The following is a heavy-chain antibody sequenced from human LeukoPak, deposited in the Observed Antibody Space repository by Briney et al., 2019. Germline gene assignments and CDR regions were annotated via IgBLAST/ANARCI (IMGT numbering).Heavy chain of an antibody. Sequence: SETLSLTCTVSGGSISSYYWSWIRQPPGKGLEWIGYIYYSGSTNYNPSLKSRVTISADTSKNQFSLKLSSVTAADTAVYYCARDPAAAEWYFDLWGRGTLVTVSS. CDR3: ARDPAAAEWYFDL. CDR2: IYYSGST. CDR1: GGSISSYY. V-gene: IGHV4-59*01. D-gene: IGHD6-13*01. J-gene: IGHJ2*01.